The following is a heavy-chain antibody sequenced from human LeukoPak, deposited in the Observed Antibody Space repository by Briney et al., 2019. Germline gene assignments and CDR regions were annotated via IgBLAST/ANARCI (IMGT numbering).Heavy chain of an antibody. CDR1: GFTFSSYS. CDR3: ARDHNVVATRGGFDY. D-gene: IGHD2-21*01. V-gene: IGHV3-21*01. J-gene: IGHJ4*02. Sequence: GGSLRLSCAASGFTFSSYSMNWVRQAPGKGLEWVSSISSSSSYIYYADSVKGRFTISRDNAKNSLYLQMNSLRAEDTAVYYCARDHNVVATRGGFDYWGQGTLVTVSS. CDR2: ISSSSSYI.